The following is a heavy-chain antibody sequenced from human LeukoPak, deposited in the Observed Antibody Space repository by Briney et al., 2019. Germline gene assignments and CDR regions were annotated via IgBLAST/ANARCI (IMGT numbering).Heavy chain of an antibody. V-gene: IGHV4-39*07. J-gene: IGHJ3*02. CDR1: GGSISSSSYY. CDR3: AKDYGGNSAAFDI. D-gene: IGHD4-23*01. CDR2: ISYSGST. Sequence: PSETLSLTCTVSGGSISSSSYYWGWIRQPPGKGLEWIGSISYSGSTYYNPSLKSRVAISADTSKNQFSLKLSSVTAADTAVYYCAKDYGGNSAAFDIWGQGTMVTVSS.